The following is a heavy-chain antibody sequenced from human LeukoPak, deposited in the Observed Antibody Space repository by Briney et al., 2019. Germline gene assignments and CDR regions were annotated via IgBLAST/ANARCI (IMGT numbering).Heavy chain of an antibody. V-gene: IGHV3-53*01. D-gene: IGHD6-19*01. CDR1: GFTYSTYS. CDR2: IYTSGAT. CDR3: ARVRTLNSVAGTVDY. Sequence: GGSLRLSCAASGFTYSTYSMNWVRQAPGKGLEWVSCIYTSGATYYADSVKGRFTISRDNSKNTLYLQMNSLRAEDTAVYFCARVRTLNSVAGTVDYWGQGTLVTVSS. J-gene: IGHJ4*02.